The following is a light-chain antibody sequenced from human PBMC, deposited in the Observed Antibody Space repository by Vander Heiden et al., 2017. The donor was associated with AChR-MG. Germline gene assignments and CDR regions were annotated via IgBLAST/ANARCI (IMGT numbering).Light chain of an antibody. J-gene: IGKJ4*01. CDR3: QHRSCWPPLVT. Sequence: EIVLTQSPVTLSLSPGERATLSCRASQSVSSFLAWYQQTPGQAPRLLIYDSSNRAPGIPARFSGSSSGTDFTLTISSLEPEDFAVYYCQHRSCWPPLVTFGGGTRVEIK. CDR1: QSVSSF. V-gene: IGKV3-11*01. CDR2: DSS.